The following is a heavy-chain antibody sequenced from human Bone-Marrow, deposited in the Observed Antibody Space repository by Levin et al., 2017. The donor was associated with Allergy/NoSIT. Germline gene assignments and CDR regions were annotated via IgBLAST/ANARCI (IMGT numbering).Heavy chain of an antibody. J-gene: IGHJ4*02. Sequence: SETLSLTCTVSGGSISSSSYYWGWIRQPPGKGLEWIGSIYYSGSTYYNPSLKSRVTISVDTSKNQFSLKLSSVTAADTAVYYCARGGYSYGGFDYWGQGTLVTVSS. CDR3: ARGGYSYGGFDY. V-gene: IGHV4-39*07. CDR2: IYYSGST. D-gene: IGHD5-18*01. CDR1: GGSISSSSYY.